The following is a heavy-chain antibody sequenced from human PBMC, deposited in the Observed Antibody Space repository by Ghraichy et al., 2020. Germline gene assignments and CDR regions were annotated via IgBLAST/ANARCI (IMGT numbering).Heavy chain of an antibody. Sequence: ASVKVSCKASGYTFTGYYMHWVRQAPGQGLEWMGWINPNSGGTNYAQKFQGRVTMTRDTSISTAYMELSRLRSDDTAVYYCARSRHSVVVTAIYALWGQGTLVTVSS. CDR3: ARSRHSVVVTAIYAL. J-gene: IGHJ4*02. CDR2: INPNSGGT. CDR1: GYTFTGYY. V-gene: IGHV1-2*02. D-gene: IGHD2-21*02.